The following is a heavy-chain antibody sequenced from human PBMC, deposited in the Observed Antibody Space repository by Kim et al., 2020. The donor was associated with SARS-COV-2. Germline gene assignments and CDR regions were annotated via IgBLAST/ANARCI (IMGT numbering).Heavy chain of an antibody. CDR3: ARGKET. Sequence: SETLSLTCTVSGGSISTYYWSWIRQPPGKGLEWIGFIYYSENTYYNPSLKSRVTISVDTSKNQFSLKLSSVTAADTAVYYCARGKETWGQGTLVTVSS. V-gene: IGHV4-59*01. J-gene: IGHJ5*02. CDR2: IYYSENT. CDR1: GGSISTYY.